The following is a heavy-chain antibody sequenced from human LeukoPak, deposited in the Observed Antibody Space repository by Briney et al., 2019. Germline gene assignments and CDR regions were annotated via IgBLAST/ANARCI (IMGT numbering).Heavy chain of an antibody. CDR1: GYSISSGYY. J-gene: IGHJ6*03. CDR3: ARTSVGATVNYYYYYMDV. Sequence: SETLSLTCAVSGYSISSGYYWGWIRQPPGKGLEWIGSIYHSGSTYYNPSLKSRVTISVDTSKTQFSLKLSSVTAADTAVYYCARTSVGATVNYYYYYMDVWGKGTTVTVSS. D-gene: IGHD1-26*01. CDR2: IYHSGST. V-gene: IGHV4-38-2*01.